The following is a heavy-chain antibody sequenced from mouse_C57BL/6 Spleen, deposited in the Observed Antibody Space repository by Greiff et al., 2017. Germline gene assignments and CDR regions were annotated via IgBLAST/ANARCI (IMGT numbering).Heavy chain of an antibody. V-gene: IGHV1-55*01. J-gene: IGHJ2*01. Sequence: QVQLKQPGAELVKPGASVKMSCKASGYTFTSYWITWVKQRPGQGLEWIGDIYPGSGSTNYNEKFKGKATLTVYTSSSTAYMQLSSLTSEDSAVYYCATIYDGYPDYWGQGTTLTVSS. CDR2: IYPGSGST. CDR1: GYTFTSYW. D-gene: IGHD2-3*01. CDR3: ATIYDGYPDY.